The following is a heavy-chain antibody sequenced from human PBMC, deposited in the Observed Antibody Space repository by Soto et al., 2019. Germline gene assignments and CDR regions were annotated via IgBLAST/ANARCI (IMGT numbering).Heavy chain of an antibody. V-gene: IGHV3-30*18. J-gene: IGHJ4*02. Sequence: GGSLRLSCAASGFTFSTYDIHWVRQAPGKGLEWVAVISYDGRKKHYAGSLEGRFTISRDNSKNTLYLQMNSLRPEDSAVYYCAKDKTVVVPAAMDYWGQGTLVTVSS. CDR2: ISYDGRKK. CDR1: GFTFSTYD. CDR3: AKDKTVVVPAAMDY. D-gene: IGHD2-2*01.